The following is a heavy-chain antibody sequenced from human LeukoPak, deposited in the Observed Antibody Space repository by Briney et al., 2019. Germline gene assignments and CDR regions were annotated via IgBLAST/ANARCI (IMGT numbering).Heavy chain of an antibody. Sequence: PGGSLRLSCAASGFTFSSYSMNWVRQAPGKGLEWVSPISSSSSYIYYADSVKGRFTISRDNAKNSLYLQMNSLRAEDTAVYYCARAGDELEPPSYYWGQGTLVTVSS. D-gene: IGHD1-1*01. V-gene: IGHV3-21*01. CDR3: ARAGDELEPPSYY. CDR1: GFTFSSYS. CDR2: ISSSSSYI. J-gene: IGHJ4*02.